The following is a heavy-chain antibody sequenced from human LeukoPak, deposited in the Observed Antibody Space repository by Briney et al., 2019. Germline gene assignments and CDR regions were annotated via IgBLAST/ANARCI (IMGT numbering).Heavy chain of an antibody. CDR2: IIPIFGTA. J-gene: IGHJ3*02. D-gene: IGHD1-26*01. Sequence: GASVKVSCKASGYTFTSYYMHWVRQAPGQGLEWMGGIIPIFGTANYAQKFQGRVTITADESTSTAYMELSSLRSEDTAVYYCARAKGELRAFDIWGQGTMVTVSS. CDR1: GYTFTSYY. V-gene: IGHV1-69*13. CDR3: ARAKGELRAFDI.